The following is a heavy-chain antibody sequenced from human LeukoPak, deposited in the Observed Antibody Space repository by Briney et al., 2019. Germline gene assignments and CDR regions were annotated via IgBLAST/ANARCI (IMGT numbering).Heavy chain of an antibody. CDR1: GGSISSYY. CDR3: ARERAVTTYYYFDY. Sequence: ASETLSLTCTVSGGSISSYYWSWIRQPPGKGLEWIGYIYYSGSTNYNPSLKSRVTISVDTSKNQFSLKLSSVTAADTAVYYCARERAVTTYYYFDYWGQGTLVTVSS. V-gene: IGHV4-59*01. CDR2: IYYSGST. D-gene: IGHD4-17*01. J-gene: IGHJ4*02.